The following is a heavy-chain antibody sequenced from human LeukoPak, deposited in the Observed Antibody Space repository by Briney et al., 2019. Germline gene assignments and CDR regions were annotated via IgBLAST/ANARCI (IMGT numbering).Heavy chain of an antibody. CDR1: GGSFSGYY. D-gene: IGHD2-2*01. V-gene: IGHV4-34*01. CDR2: INHSGST. Sequence: SETLSLTCAVYGGSFSGYYWSWIRQPPGKGLEWIGEINHSGSTNYNPSLKSRVTISVGTSKNQFSLKLSSVTAADTAVYYCARGRLYRGGSTRHQNWFDPWGQGTLVTVSS. CDR3: ARGRLYRGGSTRHQNWFDP. J-gene: IGHJ5*02.